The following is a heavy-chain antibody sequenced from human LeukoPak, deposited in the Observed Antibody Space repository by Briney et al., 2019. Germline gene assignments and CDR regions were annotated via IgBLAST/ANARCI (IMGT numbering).Heavy chain of an antibody. CDR2: INHSGST. J-gene: IGHJ5*02. CDR3: ARDGRVAGLNWFDP. D-gene: IGHD6-19*01. CDR1: GGSFSGYY. V-gene: IGHV4-34*01. Sequence: PSETLSLTCAVYGGSFSGYYWSWIRQPPGKGLEWIGEINHSGSTNYNPSLKSRVTISVDTSKNQFSLKLSSVTAADTAVYYCARDGRVAGLNWFDPWGQGTLVTVSS.